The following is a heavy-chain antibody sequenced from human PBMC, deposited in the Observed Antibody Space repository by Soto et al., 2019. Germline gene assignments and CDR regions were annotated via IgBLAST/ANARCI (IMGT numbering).Heavy chain of an antibody. Sequence: QITLKESGPTLVKPTQTLTLTCTFSGFSLSTSGVGVGWIRQPPGKALEWLALIYWDDDKRYSPSLKSRLTITNDTSKDQVVLTMTNMDPVDTATYYCALQECCSSSHEVYWFDPWGQGTLVTVSS. CDR1: GFSLSTSGVG. CDR3: ALQECCSSSHEVYWFDP. D-gene: IGHD6-6*01. CDR2: IYWDDDK. J-gene: IGHJ5*02. V-gene: IGHV2-5*02.